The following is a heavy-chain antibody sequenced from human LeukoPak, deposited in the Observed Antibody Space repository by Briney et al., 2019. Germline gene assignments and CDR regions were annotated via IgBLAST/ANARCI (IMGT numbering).Heavy chain of an antibody. V-gene: IGHV4-34*03. Sequence: SETLSLTSAVYGGSFSGYYWSWIRQPPGKGLEWIGEINHSGNTNYNPSLKSRVTISVDTSKNQFSLKLSSVTAADTAVYYCSHMVRYYFDYWGQGALVTVSS. CDR2: INHSGNT. J-gene: IGHJ4*02. CDR1: GGSFSGYY. D-gene: IGHD3-10*01. CDR3: SHMVRYYFDY.